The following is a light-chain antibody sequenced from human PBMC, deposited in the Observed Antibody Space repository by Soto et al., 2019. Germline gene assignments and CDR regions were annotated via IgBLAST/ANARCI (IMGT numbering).Light chain of an antibody. CDR1: SSDVGAYDW. Sequence: QSVLTQPASVSGSPGQSITISCTGTSSDVGAYDWVSWYQQHPGKAPKLIVCDVIQRPSGVSYRFSGSKSGNTAFLTISGLQAEDEADYYCSSYSSSNSVVFGGGTKLTVL. V-gene: IGLV2-14*03. CDR3: SSYSSSNSVV. J-gene: IGLJ3*02. CDR2: DVI.